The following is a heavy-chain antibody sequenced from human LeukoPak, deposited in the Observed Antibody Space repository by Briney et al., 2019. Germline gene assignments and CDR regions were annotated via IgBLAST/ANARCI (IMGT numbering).Heavy chain of an antibody. J-gene: IGHJ6*02. Sequence: PSETLSLTCTVSGGSISSYYWSWIRQPPGKGLEWIGYIYYSGSTNYNPSLKSRVTISVDTSKNQFSLKLSSVTAADTAVYYCARSGYGSGSYPQNYYYYYGMDVWGQGTTVTVSS. CDR1: GGSISSYY. CDR2: IYYSGST. CDR3: ARSGYGSGSYPQNYYYYYGMDV. V-gene: IGHV4-59*08. D-gene: IGHD3-10*01.